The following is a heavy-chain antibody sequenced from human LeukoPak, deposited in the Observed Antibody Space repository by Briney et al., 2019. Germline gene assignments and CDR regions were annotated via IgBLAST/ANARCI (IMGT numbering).Heavy chain of an antibody. Sequence: GGSLRLSCAASGFTFSSYEMNWVRQAPGKGREWVSYISSSGSPIYYADSVKGRFTISRDNAKNSVYLQMNSLRAEDTAVYHCAREDAGDAFDIWGQGTMVTVSS. CDR3: AREDAGDAFDI. CDR2: ISSSGSPI. V-gene: IGHV3-48*03. J-gene: IGHJ3*02. CDR1: GFTFSSYE.